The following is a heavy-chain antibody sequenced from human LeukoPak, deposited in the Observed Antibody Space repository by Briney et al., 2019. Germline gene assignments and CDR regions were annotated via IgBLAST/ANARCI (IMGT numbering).Heavy chain of an antibody. CDR2: IYTSGST. J-gene: IGHJ3*02. V-gene: IGHV4-4*07. CDR3: ARMYDFWSGYLAAFDI. CDR1: GASISSYY. D-gene: IGHD3-3*01. Sequence: SDSLSLTCTVSGASISSYYSSWSRQPAGEGLEWIGRIYTSGSTNYNPSLKSRVTMSVDTSKNQFSLKLSSVTAADTAVYYCARMYDFWSGYLAAFDIWGQGTMVTVSS.